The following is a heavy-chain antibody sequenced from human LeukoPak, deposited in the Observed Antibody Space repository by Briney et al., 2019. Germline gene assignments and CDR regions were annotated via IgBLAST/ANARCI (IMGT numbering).Heavy chain of an antibody. J-gene: IGHJ6*02. CDR2: IYYSGST. Sequence: PSETLSLTCTVSGGSISSSSYYWGWIRQPPGKGLEWIGSIYYSGSTNYNPSLKSRVTISVDTSKNQFSLKLSSVTAADTAVYYCARRRPDCSSTSCYWSMDVWGQGTTVTVSS. D-gene: IGHD2-2*01. CDR3: ARRRPDCSSTSCYWSMDV. V-gene: IGHV4-39*07. CDR1: GGSISSSSYY.